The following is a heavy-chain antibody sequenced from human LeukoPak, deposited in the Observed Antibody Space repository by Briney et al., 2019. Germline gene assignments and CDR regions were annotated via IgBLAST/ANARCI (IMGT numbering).Heavy chain of an antibody. J-gene: IGHJ4*02. Sequence: PGRSLRLSCAASGFTFSSYSMNWVRQAPGKGLEWVSYISSSSTIYYADSVKGRFTISRDNAKNSLYLQMNSLRAEDTAVYYCARGGEVVVAPAFPFDYWGQGTLVTVSS. V-gene: IGHV3-48*01. CDR2: ISSSSTI. D-gene: IGHD3-22*01. CDR1: GFTFSSYS. CDR3: ARGGEVVVAPAFPFDY.